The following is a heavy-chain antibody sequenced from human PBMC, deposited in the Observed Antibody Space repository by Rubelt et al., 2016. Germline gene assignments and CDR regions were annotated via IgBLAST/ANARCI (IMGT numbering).Heavy chain of an antibody. Sequence: QLQLQESGPGLVKPSETLSLTCTVSGGSISSSNTWYWGWIRQPPGKGLEWIGSIYYSGSPHYTPSLKGRVTISVDTSKNQFALKLSSVTAADTAVYYWAIELRYSGSRPYWGQGALVTVSS. CDR3: AIELRYSGSRPY. CDR1: GGSISSSNTWY. CDR2: IYYSGSP. J-gene: IGHJ4*02. V-gene: IGHV4-39*07. D-gene: IGHD6-13*01.